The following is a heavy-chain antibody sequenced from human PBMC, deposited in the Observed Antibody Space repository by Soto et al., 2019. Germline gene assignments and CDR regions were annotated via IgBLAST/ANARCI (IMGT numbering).Heavy chain of an antibody. Sequence: SVKVSCEASGGTFSSYTISWVRQAPGQRLEWMGWINPSHGITKYAQKFQGRVTITRDTSASTAYMELSSLRSEDTAVYYCARSSSGWYVNYMDVWGKGTTVTVSS. CDR2: INPSHGIT. V-gene: IGHV1-69*02. D-gene: IGHD6-19*01. J-gene: IGHJ6*03. CDR1: GGTFSSYT. CDR3: ARSSSGWYVNYMDV.